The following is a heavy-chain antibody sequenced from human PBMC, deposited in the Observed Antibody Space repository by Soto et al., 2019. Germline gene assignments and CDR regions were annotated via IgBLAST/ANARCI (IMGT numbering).Heavy chain of an antibody. J-gene: IGHJ6*02. V-gene: IGHV1-18*01. CDR3: ARDQLDVLRFLEWYDGMDV. D-gene: IGHD3-3*01. CDR1: GYTFTSYG. CDR2: ISAYNGNT. Sequence: ASVKVSCKASGYTFTSYGISWVRQAPGQGLEWMGWISAYNGNTNYAQKLQGRVTMTTDTSTSTAYMELRSLRSDDTAVYYCARDQLDVLRFLEWYDGMDVWGQGTTVTVSS.